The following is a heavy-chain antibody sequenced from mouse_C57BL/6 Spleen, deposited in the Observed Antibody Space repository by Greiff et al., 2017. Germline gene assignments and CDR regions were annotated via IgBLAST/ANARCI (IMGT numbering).Heavy chain of an antibody. J-gene: IGHJ2*01. Sequence: VQLQQSGPVLARPGASVKMSCKTSGYTFTSYWMHWVKQRPGQGLEWIGAIYPGNSDTSYNQKFSGKAKLTAVTSASTAYMDLSSLTNDDAAVYYCTRSETHIDYWGQGTTLTVSS. CDR3: TRSETHIDY. CDR1: GYTFTSYW. CDR2: IYPGNSDT. D-gene: IGHD6-1*01. V-gene: IGHV1-5*01.